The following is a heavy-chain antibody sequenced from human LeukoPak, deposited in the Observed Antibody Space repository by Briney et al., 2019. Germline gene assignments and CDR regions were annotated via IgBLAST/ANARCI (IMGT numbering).Heavy chain of an antibody. V-gene: IGHV4-31*03. CDR1: GGSISSGGYY. Sequence: SQTLSLTCTVSGGSISSGGYYWSWIRQHPGKGLEWIGYIYYSVSTYYNPSLKSRVTISVDTSKNQFSLKLSSVTAADPAVYYCARDGYSFGHDFDYWGQGTLVTVSS. J-gene: IGHJ4*02. CDR3: ARDGYSFGHDFDY. CDR2: IYYSVST. D-gene: IGHD5-18*01.